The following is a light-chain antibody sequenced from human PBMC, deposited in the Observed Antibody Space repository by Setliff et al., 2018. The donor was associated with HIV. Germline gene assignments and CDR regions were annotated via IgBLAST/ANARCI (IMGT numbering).Light chain of an antibody. J-gene: IGLJ1*01. CDR1: SSDVGGYYS. V-gene: IGLV2-14*03. Sequence: QSVLTQPASVSGSPGQSITISCTGISSDVGGYYSVSWYQQHPGKAPKLVIYDVINRPSGVSNRFSGSRSGNTASLTISGLQVEDEADYYCCSYAGSSTYVFGTGTKVTVL. CDR3: CSYAGSSTYV. CDR2: DVI.